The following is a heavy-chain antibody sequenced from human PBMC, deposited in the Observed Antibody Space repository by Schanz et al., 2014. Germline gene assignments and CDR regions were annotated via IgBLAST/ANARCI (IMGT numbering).Heavy chain of an antibody. J-gene: IGHJ4*02. D-gene: IGHD1-1*01. CDR3: AKIERNED. Sequence: DVHLLESGGGLVQPGGSLRLSCAASEFTFSTDAMSWVRQAPGKGLEWVSAISGSGGSTYYADSVKGRFTISRDNSKNTLYLQMNSLRAEDTAVYFCAKIERNEDWGQGTLVTVSS. V-gene: IGHV3-23*01. CDR2: ISGSGGST. CDR1: EFTFSTDA.